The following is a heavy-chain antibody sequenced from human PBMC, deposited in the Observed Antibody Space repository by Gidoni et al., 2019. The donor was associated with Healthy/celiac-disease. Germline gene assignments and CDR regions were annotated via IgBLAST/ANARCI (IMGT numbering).Heavy chain of an antibody. CDR2: INHRGST. Sequence: QVQLQQWGAGLLKPSETLSLTCAVYGGSFSGYYWSWIRQPPGKGLEWIGEINHRGSTNYNPSLKSRVTISVDTSKNQFSLKLSSVTAADTAVYYCARGPGSNYGWFDPWGQGTLVTVSS. D-gene: IGHD4-4*01. CDR3: ARGPGSNYGWFDP. J-gene: IGHJ5*02. CDR1: GGSFSGYY. V-gene: IGHV4-34*01.